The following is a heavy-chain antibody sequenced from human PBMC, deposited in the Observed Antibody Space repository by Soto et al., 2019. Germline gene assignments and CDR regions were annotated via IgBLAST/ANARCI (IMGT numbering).Heavy chain of an antibody. CDR2: TYYRSKWYN. J-gene: IGHJ4*02. CDR1: GDSVSSNSAG. V-gene: IGHV6-1*01. Sequence: SQTLSLTCAISGDSVSSNSAGWNWIRQSPSRGLEWLGRTYYRSKWYNDYGVSVKSRITINPDTSKNQFSLQLSSVIPEDTAVYYCAGELYGSGSYYNEEPLGYWGQGTLVTVSS. D-gene: IGHD3-10*01. CDR3: AGELYGSGSYYNEEPLGY.